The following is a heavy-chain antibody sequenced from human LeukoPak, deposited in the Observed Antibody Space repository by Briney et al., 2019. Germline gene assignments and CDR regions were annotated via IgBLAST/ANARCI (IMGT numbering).Heavy chain of an antibody. CDR3: ARDNLIVPYYDSSGYQYGSRGFDP. Sequence: GGSLRLSCAASGFTFSDYYMSWIRQAPGKGLEWVAVISDDGSNKYYADSVKGRFTISRDNSKNTMYLQMNSLRAEATAVYYCARDNLIVPYYDSSGYQYGSRGFDPWGQGTLVTVSS. D-gene: IGHD3-22*01. V-gene: IGHV3-30-3*01. CDR2: ISDDGSNK. J-gene: IGHJ5*02. CDR1: GFTFSDYY.